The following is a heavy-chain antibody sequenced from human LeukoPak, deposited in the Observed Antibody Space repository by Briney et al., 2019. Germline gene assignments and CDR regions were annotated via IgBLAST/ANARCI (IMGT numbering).Heavy chain of an antibody. CDR1: GFTFSSYS. V-gene: IGHV3-21*04. CDR2: ISSSSSYI. CDR3: AKSRPFDY. J-gene: IGHJ4*02. Sequence: GGSLRLSCAASGFTFSSYSMNWVRQAPGKGLEWVSSISSSSSYIYYADSVKGRFTISRDNSKNTLYLQMNSLRAEDTAVYYCAKSRPFDYWGQGTLVTVSS.